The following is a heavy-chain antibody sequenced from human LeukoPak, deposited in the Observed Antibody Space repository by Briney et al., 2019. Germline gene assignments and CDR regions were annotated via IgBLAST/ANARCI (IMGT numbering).Heavy chain of an antibody. CDR3: ARLSYDFWSGLHYYYGMDV. CDR2: IYPGDSDT. CDR1: GYGFTSYW. Sequence: GEALQISFKGSGYGFTSYWIGWVRQMPGKGREWRGIIYPGDSDTRYSPSFQGQVTISADKSISTAYLQWSSLKASDTAMYYCARLSYDFWSGLHYYYGMDVWGQGTTVTVSS. D-gene: IGHD3-3*01. V-gene: IGHV5-51*01. J-gene: IGHJ6*02.